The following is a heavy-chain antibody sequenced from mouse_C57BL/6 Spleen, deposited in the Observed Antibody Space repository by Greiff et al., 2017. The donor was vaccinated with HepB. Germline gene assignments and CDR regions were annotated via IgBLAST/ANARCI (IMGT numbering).Heavy chain of an antibody. J-gene: IGHJ3*01. CDR1: GYTFTSYW. D-gene: IGHD2-13*01. Sequence: VQLQQSGAELVKPGASVKLSCKASGYTFTSYWMQWVKQRPGQGLEWIGEIDPSDSYTNYNQKFKGKATWTVDTSSSTAYMQLSSLTSEDSAVYYCARKSDDFAYWGQGTLVTVSA. V-gene: IGHV1-50*01. CDR2: IDPSDSYT. CDR3: ARKSDDFAY.